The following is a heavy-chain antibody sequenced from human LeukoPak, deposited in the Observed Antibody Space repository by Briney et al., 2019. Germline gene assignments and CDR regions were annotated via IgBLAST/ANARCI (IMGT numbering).Heavy chain of an antibody. Sequence: GASVKVSCKASGYTFTSYDINWVRQATGQGLEWMGWMNPNSGNTGYAQKFQSTVTMIRNTYIGSAYMELSSLRSEDTAVYYCAKGRLARTPNYYCYMDVWGKGATVTVSS. CDR2: MNPNSGNT. CDR1: GYTFTSYD. J-gene: IGHJ6*03. CDR3: AKGRLARTPNYYCYMDV. V-gene: IGHV1-8*01. D-gene: IGHD3-9*01.